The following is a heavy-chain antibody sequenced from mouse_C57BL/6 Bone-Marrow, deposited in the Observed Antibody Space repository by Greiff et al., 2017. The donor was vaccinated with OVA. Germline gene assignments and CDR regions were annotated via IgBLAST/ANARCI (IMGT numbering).Heavy chain of an antibody. CDR3: ASKDYYGSSYYFDY. V-gene: IGHV1-55*01. Sequence: QVQLQQPGAELVKPGASVKMSCKASGYTFTSYWITWVKQRPGQGLAWIGDIYPGSGSTNYNEKFKSKATLTVDTSSSTAYMQLSSLTSEDSAVYYCASKDYYGSSYYFDYWGQGTTLTVSS. D-gene: IGHD1-1*01. CDR1: GYTFTSYW. J-gene: IGHJ2*01. CDR2: IYPGSGST.